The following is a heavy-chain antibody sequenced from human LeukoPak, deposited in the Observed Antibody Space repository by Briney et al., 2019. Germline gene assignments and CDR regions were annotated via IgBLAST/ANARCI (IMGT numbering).Heavy chain of an antibody. CDR1: GFTFSSYG. CDR3: AKGALLWFGELLYFDY. Sequence: PGGSLRLSCAASGFTFSSYGMHWVRQAPGKGLEWVAVIWYDGSNKYYADSVKGRFTISRDNSKNTLYLQMNSLRAEDTAVYYCAKGALLWFGELLYFDYWGQGTLVTVPS. J-gene: IGHJ4*02. D-gene: IGHD3-10*01. V-gene: IGHV3-33*06. CDR2: IWYDGSNK.